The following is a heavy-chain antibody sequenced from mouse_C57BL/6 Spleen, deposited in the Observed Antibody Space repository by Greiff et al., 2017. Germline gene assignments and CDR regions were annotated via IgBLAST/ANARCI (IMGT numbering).Heavy chain of an antibody. CDR3: AGNLNYYGSSHFDY. CDR1: GYTFTSYW. Sequence: VQLQQPGAELVKPGASVKLSCKASGYTFTSYWMHWVKQRPGQGLEWIGMIHPNSGSTNYNEKFKSKATLTVDKSSSTAYMQLSSLTSEDSAVYYCAGNLNYYGSSHFDYWGQGTTLTVSS. CDR2: IHPNSGST. V-gene: IGHV1-64*01. D-gene: IGHD1-1*01. J-gene: IGHJ2*01.